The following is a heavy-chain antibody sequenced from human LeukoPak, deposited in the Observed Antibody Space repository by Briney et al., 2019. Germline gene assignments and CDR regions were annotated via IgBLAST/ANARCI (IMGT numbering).Heavy chain of an antibody. CDR2: ISGSGGSK. CDR3: AKGVAAAGIFDY. CDR1: GFTFSSYA. D-gene: IGHD6-13*01. V-gene: IGHV3-23*01. Sequence: GGSLRLSCAASGFTFSSYAMSWVRQAPGKGLEWVSAISGSGGSKYYADSVKGRFTISRDNSKNTLYLQMNSLRAEDTAVYYCAKGVAAAGIFDYWGQGTLVTVSS. J-gene: IGHJ4*02.